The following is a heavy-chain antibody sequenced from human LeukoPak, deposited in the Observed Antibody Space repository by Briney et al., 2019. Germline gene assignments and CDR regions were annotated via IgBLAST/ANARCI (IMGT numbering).Heavy chain of an antibody. CDR3: CGAHDSNRL. CDR2: IYVDGGT. CDR1: GFTVSSNY. Sequence: GGSLRLSCAASGFTVSSNYMSWVRQAPGKGLEWVSVIYVDGGTFYADSVMGGFTISRGNSKKTMLLLMNSLRAEDTAVYYCCGAHDSNRLGGQGNLVTVSS. J-gene: IGHJ4*02. D-gene: IGHD3-22*01. V-gene: IGHV3-66*01.